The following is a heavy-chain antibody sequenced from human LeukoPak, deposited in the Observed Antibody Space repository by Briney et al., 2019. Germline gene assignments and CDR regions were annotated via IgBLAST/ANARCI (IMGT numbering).Heavy chain of an antibody. J-gene: IGHJ6*03. CDR2: IYPGDSDT. Sequence: GESLKISCKGSGYSFTSYWIGWVRQMPGKSLEWMGIIYPGDSDTRYSPSFQGQVTISADKSISTAYLQWSSLKASDTAMYYCARHTGLTRYYYYYYMDVWGKGTTVTVSS. CDR3: ARHTGLTRYYYYYYMDV. D-gene: IGHD2-15*01. CDR1: GYSFTSYW. V-gene: IGHV5-51*01.